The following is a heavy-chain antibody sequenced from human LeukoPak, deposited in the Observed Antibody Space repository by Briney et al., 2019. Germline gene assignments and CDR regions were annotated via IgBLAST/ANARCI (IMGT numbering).Heavy chain of an antibody. D-gene: IGHD6-19*01. CDR1: GFTFSNYA. Sequence: KTGGSLRLSCAASGFTFSNYAMHWVRQAPGKGLEWVGRIKSKTDGGTTDYAAPVKGRFTISRDDSKNTLYLQMNSLKTEDTAVYYCTTDKLPGYSSGWYDYWGQGTLVTVSS. CDR3: TTDKLPGYSSGWYDY. CDR2: IKSKTDGGTT. V-gene: IGHV3-15*01. J-gene: IGHJ4*02.